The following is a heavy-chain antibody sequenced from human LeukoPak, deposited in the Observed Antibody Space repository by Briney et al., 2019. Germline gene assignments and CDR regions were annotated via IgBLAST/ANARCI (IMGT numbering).Heavy chain of an antibody. CDR1: GYTFTGYY. CDR2: INPNSGGT. D-gene: IGHD2-8*01. V-gene: IGHV1-2*02. J-gene: IGHJ4*02. CDR3: ARSPNGLWNLDY. Sequence: ASVKVSCKASGYTFTGYYMHWVRQAPGQGLEWMGWINPNSGGTDYAQKFQGRVTMTRDTSISTAYMELSRLRSDDTAVYYCARSPNGLWNLDYWGQGTLVTVSS.